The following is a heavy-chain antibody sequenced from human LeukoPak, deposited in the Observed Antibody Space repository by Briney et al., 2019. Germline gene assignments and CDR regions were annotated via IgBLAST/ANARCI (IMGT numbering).Heavy chain of an antibody. CDR3: ARGGNSGWRTPNDDY. J-gene: IGHJ4*02. D-gene: IGHD6-19*01. CDR2: ISSYKSNT. CDR1: GHTFTSYG. Sequence: GASVKVSCKASGHTFTSYGISWVRQAPGQGLEWMGWISSYKSNTNYAQKFQGRVTMTTDTSTSTAYMELRSLRSDDTAVYYCARGGNSGWRTPNDDYWGQGTLVTVSS. V-gene: IGHV1-18*01.